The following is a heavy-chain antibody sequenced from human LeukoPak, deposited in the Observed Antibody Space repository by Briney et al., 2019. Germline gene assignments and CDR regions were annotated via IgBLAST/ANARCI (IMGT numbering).Heavy chain of an antibody. V-gene: IGHV1-18*01. CDR3: ARDTPSSIAARRTDY. D-gene: IGHD6-6*01. CDR2: ISAYNGNT. CDR1: GYTFTSYG. Sequence: ASVNVSCKASGYTFTSYGISWVRQAPGQGLEWMGWISAYNGNTNYAQKLQGRVTMTTDTSTSTAYMELRSLRSDDTAVYYCARDTPSSIAARRTDYWGQGNLVTVSS. J-gene: IGHJ4*02.